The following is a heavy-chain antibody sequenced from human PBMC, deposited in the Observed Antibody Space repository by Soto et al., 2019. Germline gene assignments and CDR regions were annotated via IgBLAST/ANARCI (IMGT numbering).Heavy chain of an antibody. CDR3: ARGWGKYYGANDS. J-gene: IGHJ4*02. CDR1: GYTFNTFG. V-gene: IGHV1-18*01. D-gene: IGHD3-16*01. CDR2: ISGYNGKR. Sequence: QIHLVQSGAEVKRPGASVRVSCKASGYTFNTFGITWVRQAPGQGLEWMGCISGYNGKRDYSRRLQGRLTLTADPSTEKSYRELTSLTWDDTAVYYGARGWGKYYGANDSGGQGTLVTVPS.